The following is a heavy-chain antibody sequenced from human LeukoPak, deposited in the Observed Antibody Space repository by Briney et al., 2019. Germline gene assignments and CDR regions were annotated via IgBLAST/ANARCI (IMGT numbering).Heavy chain of an antibody. CDR2: ISSGSTYV. V-gene: IGHV3-21*01. J-gene: IGHJ3*02. D-gene: IGHD6-6*01. CDR1: GFTVSSNY. Sequence: GGSLRLSCAASGFTVSSNYMNWVRQAPGKGLEWVSSISSGSTYVYYADSVQGRFTISRDNAQSSMYLQMNSLRAEDTAVYYCGRVGGRSKAAKGDAFDIWGQGTMVVVSS. CDR3: GRVGGRSKAAKGDAFDI.